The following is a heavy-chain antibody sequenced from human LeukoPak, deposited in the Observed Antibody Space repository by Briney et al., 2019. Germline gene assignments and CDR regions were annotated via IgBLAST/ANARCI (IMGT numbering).Heavy chain of an antibody. Sequence: PSETLSLTCTVSGGSMSSYYWSWIRQSPGKGLEWVSYISSGSSTIYYADSVKGRFTISRDNAKNSLCLQMNSLRDEDTAVYYCARENIVVVTAIRDAFDIWGQGTMVTVSS. D-gene: IGHD2-21*02. V-gene: IGHV3-48*02. CDR2: ISSGSSTI. CDR1: GGSMSSYY. CDR3: ARENIVVVTAIRDAFDI. J-gene: IGHJ3*02.